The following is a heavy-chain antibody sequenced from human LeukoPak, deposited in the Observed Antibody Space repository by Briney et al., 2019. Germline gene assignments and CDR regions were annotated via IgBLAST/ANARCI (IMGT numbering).Heavy chain of an antibody. V-gene: IGHV1-18*01. CDR3: ARLGFGELLTHIDY. J-gene: IGHJ4*02. Sequence: ASVKVSSKASGYTFTSYGISWVRQAPGQGLEWMGWISAYNGNTNYAQKLQGRVTMTTDTSTSTAYMELRSPRSDDTAVYYCARLGFGELLTHIDYWGQGTLVTVSS. CDR2: ISAYNGNT. D-gene: IGHD3-10*01. CDR1: GYTFTSYG.